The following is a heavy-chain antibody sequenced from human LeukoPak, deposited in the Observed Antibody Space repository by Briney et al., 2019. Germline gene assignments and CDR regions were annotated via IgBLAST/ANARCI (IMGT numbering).Heavy chain of an antibody. D-gene: IGHD5/OR15-5a*01. CDR1: GGSISSSNW. CDR2: IYHSGST. CDR3: ARGGDIASSVGSHFDY. V-gene: IGHV4-4*02. Sequence: SETLSLTCAVSGGSISSSNWWSWVRQPPGKGLEWIGEIYHSGSTNYNPSLKSRVTISVDTSKNQFSLKLSSVTAADTAVYYCARGGDIASSVGSHFDYWGQGSLVTVSS. J-gene: IGHJ4*02.